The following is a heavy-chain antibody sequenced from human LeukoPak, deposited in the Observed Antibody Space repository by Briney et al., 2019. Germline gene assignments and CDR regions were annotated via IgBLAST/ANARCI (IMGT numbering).Heavy chain of an antibody. CDR1: GFTFSSYG. D-gene: IGHD3-10*01. CDR2: ISYDGSNK. Sequence: GSLRLSCAASGFTFSSYGMHWVRQAPGKGLEWVAVISYDGSNKYYADSVKGRFTISRDNSKNTLYLQMNSLRAEDTAVYYCAKLGYYGSGSSTDYWGQGTLVTVSS. J-gene: IGHJ4*02. CDR3: AKLGYYGSGSSTDY. V-gene: IGHV3-30*18.